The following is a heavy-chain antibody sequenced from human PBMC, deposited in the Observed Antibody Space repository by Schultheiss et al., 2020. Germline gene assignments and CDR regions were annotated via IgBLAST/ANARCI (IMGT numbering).Heavy chain of an antibody. J-gene: IGHJ6*03. V-gene: IGHV3-66*01. CDR3: AKGGYGAYYYYMDV. D-gene: IGHD5-12*01. Sequence: GESLKISCAASGFTVSSNYMSWVRQAPGKGLEWVSVIYSGGSTYYADSVKGRFTISRDNSKNTLYLQMNSLRAEDTAVYYCAKGGYGAYYYYMDVWGKGTTVTVSS. CDR2: IYSGGST. CDR1: GFTVSSNY.